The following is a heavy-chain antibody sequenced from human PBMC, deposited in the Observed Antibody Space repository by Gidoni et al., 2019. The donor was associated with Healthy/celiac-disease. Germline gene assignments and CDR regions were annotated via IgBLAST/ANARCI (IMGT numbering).Heavy chain of an antibody. CDR3: ARGRYYSSGWYYFDD. J-gene: IGHJ4*02. V-gene: IGHV1-8*03. D-gene: IGHD6-19*01. CDR1: AYTFPSYD. Sequence: QLVQSGADVQKPGASAKVSCKASAYTFPSYDINCVRQATGQGLEWMGWMNHNSGNTGYEKKFQGRVTITRNTSMSTAYMELSSLRSEDTAVYYCARGRYYSSGWYYFDDWGQGTLVTVSS. CDR2: MNHNSGNT.